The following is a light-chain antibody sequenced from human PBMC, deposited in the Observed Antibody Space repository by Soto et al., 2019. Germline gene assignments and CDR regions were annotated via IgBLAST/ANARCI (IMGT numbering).Light chain of an antibody. CDR1: SSNIGSSFD. CDR3: QACDNILSGSV. Sequence: QSVLTQPPSVSGAPGQRVTISCTGSSSNIGSSFDVHWYQHLPGTAPKLLIYGNTNRPSGVPDRFSGSKSGTSASLAITGLRAEDEADYYCQACDNILSGSVFGGGTKLTVL. V-gene: IGLV1-40*01. CDR2: GNT. J-gene: IGLJ2*01.